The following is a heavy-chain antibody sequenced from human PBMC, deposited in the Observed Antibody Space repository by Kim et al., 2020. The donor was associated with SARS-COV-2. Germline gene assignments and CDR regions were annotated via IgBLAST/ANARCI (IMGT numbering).Heavy chain of an antibody. J-gene: IGHJ6*02. Sequence: SETLSLTCTVSGGSVSSGSYYWSWIRQPPGKGLEWIGYIYYSGSTNYNPSLKSRVTISVDTSKNQFSLKLSSVTAADTAVYYCARALGDYDFGDVGYYYYGLDVWGQGTTVTVSS. V-gene: IGHV4-61*01. CDR1: GGSVSSGSYY. D-gene: IGHD3-16*01. CDR3: ARALGDYDFGDVGYYYYGLDV. CDR2: IYYSGST.